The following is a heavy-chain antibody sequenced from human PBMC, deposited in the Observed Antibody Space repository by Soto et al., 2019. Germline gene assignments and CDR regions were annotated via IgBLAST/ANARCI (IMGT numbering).Heavy chain of an antibody. Sequence: SEGGVVQPGRSLRLSCAASGFTFSSYGMHWVSQAPGKGLEWVAVIWYDGSNKYYADSVKGRFTISRDNSKNTLYLQMNSLRAEDTAVYYCAREKTYYYDSSGYPTEPDPFDYWGQGTLVTVSS. CDR3: AREKTYYYDSSGYPTEPDPFDY. D-gene: IGHD3-22*01. J-gene: IGHJ4*02. CDR1: GFTFSSYG. CDR2: IWYDGSNK. V-gene: IGHV3-33*01.